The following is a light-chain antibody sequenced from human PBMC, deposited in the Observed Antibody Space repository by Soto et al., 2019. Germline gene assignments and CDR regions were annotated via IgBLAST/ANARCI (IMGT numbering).Light chain of an antibody. J-gene: IGLJ1*01. CDR1: SSDVGGYNY. Sequence: QSVLTQPPSASGSPGQSVTISCTGTSSDVGGYNYVSWYQQHPGKAPKLMIYEVSKRPSGVPDRFSGSKSGNTASLTVSGLQAGDEVDYYCSSYAGSNNFPYVFGTGTKLTVL. CDR2: EVS. V-gene: IGLV2-8*01. CDR3: SSYAGSNNFPYV.